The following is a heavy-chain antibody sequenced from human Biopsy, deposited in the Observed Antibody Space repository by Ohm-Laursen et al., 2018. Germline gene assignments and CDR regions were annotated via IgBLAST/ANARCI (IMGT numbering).Heavy chain of an antibody. J-gene: IGHJ4*02. D-gene: IGHD2-15*01. CDR1: GFSISSGFL. CDR2: IYRTGTT. Sequence: SETLSLTCGVSGFSISSGFLWAWIRQPPGKGLERIGFIYRTGTTTYNPSFKSRVAMAVDTSKNQFSLTLNSVTAADTAVYYCARMKGRGYFDYWGQGTRSSSPQ. CDR3: ARMKGRGYFDY. V-gene: IGHV4-38-2*01.